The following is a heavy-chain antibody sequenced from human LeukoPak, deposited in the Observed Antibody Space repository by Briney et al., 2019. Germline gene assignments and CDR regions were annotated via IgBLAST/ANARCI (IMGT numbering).Heavy chain of an antibody. D-gene: IGHD5-18*01. CDR1: GFTFSSFA. CDR3: AKDIGGYSYGYGSFDY. CDR2: MSGCGGST. J-gene: IGHJ4*02. V-gene: IGHV3-23*01. Sequence: GGSLRLSCAASGFTFSSFAMSWVRQAPGKGLEWVSGMSGCGGSTYYADSVKGRFTISRDISKNTLYLQMNNLRAEDTALYYCAKDIGGYSYGYGSFDYWGQGTLVTVSS.